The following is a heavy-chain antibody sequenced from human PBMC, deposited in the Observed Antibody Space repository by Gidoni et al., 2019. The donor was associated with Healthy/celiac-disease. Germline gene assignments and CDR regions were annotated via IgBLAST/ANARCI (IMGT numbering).Heavy chain of an antibody. Sequence: EVQLVESGGGLVQPGRSLRLSCAAPGFTFDDYAMHWVRQAPGKGLEWVSGISWNSGSIGDADSVKGRFTISRDNAKNSLYLQMNSLRAEDTALYYCAKDGAAAGTLTVSGGMDVWGQGTTVTVSS. D-gene: IGHD6-13*01. CDR3: AKDGAAAGTLTVSGGMDV. CDR1: GFTFDDYA. V-gene: IGHV3-9*01. J-gene: IGHJ6*02. CDR2: ISWNSGSI.